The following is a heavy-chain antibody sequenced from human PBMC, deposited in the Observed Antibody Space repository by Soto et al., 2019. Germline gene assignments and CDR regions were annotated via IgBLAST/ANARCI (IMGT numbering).Heavy chain of an antibody. D-gene: IGHD2-15*01. J-gene: IGHJ6*03. CDR1: GGTFSSYT. Sequence: ASVKVSCKASGGTFSSYTISWVRQAPGQGLEWMGRINPSGGSTNYAQKFQGRVTMTRDTSTSTVYMELSSLRSEDTAVYYCARGDVVVVAAPPYYYMDVWGKGTTVTVSS. V-gene: IGHV1-46*03. CDR2: INPSGGST. CDR3: ARGDVVVVAAPPYYYMDV.